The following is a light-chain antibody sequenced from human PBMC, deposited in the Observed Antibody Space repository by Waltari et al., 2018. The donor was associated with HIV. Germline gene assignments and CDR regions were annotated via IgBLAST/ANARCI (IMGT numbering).Light chain of an antibody. J-gene: IGLJ3*02. CDR1: STNVGSYSL. V-gene: IGLV2-23*01. CDR2: DDS. CDR3: CSYGGDDTLV. Sequence: QSALTQPASVSGSLGQSITISCTGASTNVGSYSLVSWYQNRPGQAPTLIIYDDSKRPLGISSRFSGSKSGNTAFLTISGLQSEDEADYYCCSYGGDDTLVFGGGTKVTAL.